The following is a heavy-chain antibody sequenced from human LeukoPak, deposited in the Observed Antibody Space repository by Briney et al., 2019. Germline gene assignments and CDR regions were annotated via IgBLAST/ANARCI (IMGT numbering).Heavy chain of an antibody. D-gene: IGHD4-11*01. CDR3: ARTYTVETGLFADY. V-gene: IGHV1-2*02. CDR1: GYTFTGYY. Sequence: VASVKVFCKASGYTFTGYYIHWVRQAPGQGLEWMGWINPNSGGATYAQRFQDRVTMTRDTSISTAYMELTRLTSDDTAVYYCARTYTVETGLFADYWGQGTLVTVSS. CDR2: INPNSGGA. J-gene: IGHJ4*02.